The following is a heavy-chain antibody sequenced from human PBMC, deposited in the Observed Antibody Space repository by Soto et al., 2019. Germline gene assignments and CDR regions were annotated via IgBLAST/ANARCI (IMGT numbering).Heavy chain of an antibody. CDR2: IYYSGST. Sequence: SETLSLTCTVSGGSVTSGSYYWSWIRQPPGKGLEWIGYIYYSGSTIYNPSLKSRLTMTTDTSTSTAYMELRSLRSDDTAVFYCARSGRSWNLREFDYWGQGTLVTVSS. J-gene: IGHJ4*02. CDR1: GGSVTSGSYY. CDR3: ARSGRSWNLREFDY. V-gene: IGHV4-61*01. D-gene: IGHD6-13*01.